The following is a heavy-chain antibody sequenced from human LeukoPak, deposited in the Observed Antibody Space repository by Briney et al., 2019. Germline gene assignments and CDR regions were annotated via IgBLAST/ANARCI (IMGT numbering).Heavy chain of an antibody. D-gene: IGHD5-18*01. CDR3: ARDLSAMVSGGSAFDI. Sequence: PGGSLRLSCAVSGFTFSSYSMNWVRQAPGKGLEWVSSISSSSNYIYYADSVKGRFTISRDNAKNSLYLQMNSLRAEDTAVYYCARDLSAMVSGGSAFDIWGQGTMVTVSS. CDR2: ISSSSNYI. CDR1: GFTFSSYS. J-gene: IGHJ3*02. V-gene: IGHV3-21*01.